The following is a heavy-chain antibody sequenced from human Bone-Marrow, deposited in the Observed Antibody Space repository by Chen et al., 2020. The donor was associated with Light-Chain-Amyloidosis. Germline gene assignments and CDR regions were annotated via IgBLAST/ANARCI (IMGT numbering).Heavy chain of an antibody. CDR1: GFTFSSHA. Sequence: EVQMMESGGGLIQPGGSLGLSCAAPGFTFSSHALSWVCQAPGKGLEWVSTITFSGGTTYFSDSVKGRFTISRDNSKNTLYLQMNNLRAEDTALYYCAKSLDILTGYFDYWGQGTLVTVSS. J-gene: IGHJ4*02. CDR3: AKSLDILTGYFDY. V-gene: IGHV3-23*01. D-gene: IGHD3-9*01. CDR2: ITFSGGTT.